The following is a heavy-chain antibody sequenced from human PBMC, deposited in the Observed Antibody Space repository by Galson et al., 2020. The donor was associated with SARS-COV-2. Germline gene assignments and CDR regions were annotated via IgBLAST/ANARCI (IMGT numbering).Heavy chain of an antibody. Sequence: GESLKISCAASGFTFNNAWMSWVRQAPGKGLEWIGRIKSKTDGETREYAAPVKDRFIISRDDSENVLYLQMNSLKIEDTAVYYCTTFGFCSGGTCLDPWGQGTLVTVSS. V-gene: IGHV3-15*01. D-gene: IGHD2-15*01. J-gene: IGHJ5*02. CDR2: IKSKTDGETR. CDR1: GFTFNNAW. CDR3: TTFGFCSGGTCLDP.